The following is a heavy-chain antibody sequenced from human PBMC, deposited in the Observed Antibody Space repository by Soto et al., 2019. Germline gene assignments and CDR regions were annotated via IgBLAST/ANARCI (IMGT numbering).Heavy chain of an antibody. CDR2: ISTYNGKA. D-gene: IGHD4-4*01. J-gene: IGHJ3*01. V-gene: IGHV1-18*04. Sequence: QGQLVQSGAEVKKPGASVKVSCKASGYTFTSFGITWVRQAPGQGLEWMGWISTYNGKANYAQKLQGRVTVTRDTSTNTAYRELRSLRSDDTAVYYCAKDGYGNNDGEALQIWGQGTMVTVSS. CDR3: AKDGYGNNDGEALQI. CDR1: GYTFTSFG.